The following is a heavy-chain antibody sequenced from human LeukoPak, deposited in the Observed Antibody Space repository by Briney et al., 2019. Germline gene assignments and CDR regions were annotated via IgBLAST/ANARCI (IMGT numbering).Heavy chain of an antibody. CDR3: VKTPFITIFGVDAFDI. V-gene: IGHV3-64D*09. D-gene: IGHD3-3*01. CDR2: ISSNGGST. J-gene: IGHJ3*02. CDR1: GFALSSYA. Sequence: RGGSLSLSCSASGFALSSYAMHCVRQAPGKGLEYVSAISSNGGSTYYADSVKGRFTISRDNSKNTLYLQMSSLRAEDTAVYYCVKTPFITIFGVDAFDIWGQGTMVTVSS.